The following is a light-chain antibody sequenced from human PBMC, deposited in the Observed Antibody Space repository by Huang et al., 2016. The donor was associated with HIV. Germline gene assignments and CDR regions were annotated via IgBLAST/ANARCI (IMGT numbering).Light chain of an antibody. V-gene: IGKV1-39*01. J-gene: IGKJ2*01. CDR2: ATS. CDR1: QSIDTF. Sequence: DIQMTQSPSFLSASVGDRVTITCRASQSIDTFLNRYQHKPGRAPRLLIYATSSLQSEVPSRFTGGGSGTHFTLTINNLQPEDFATYYCQQSHTGPRTFGQGTKLEIK. CDR3: QQSHTGPRT.